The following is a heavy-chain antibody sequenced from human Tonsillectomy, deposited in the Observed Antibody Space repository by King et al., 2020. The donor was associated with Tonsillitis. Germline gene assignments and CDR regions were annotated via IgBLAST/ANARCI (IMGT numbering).Heavy chain of an antibody. Sequence: VQLQESGPGLVKPSETLYLTCNVSGGSISSHSWSWIRQPAGKGLEWLGRMYASGTTNQNPSLKSRVTLSADTSKNQFSLKLNSVTAADTAVYYCARETYYGSGNTRSSHYYWYYYMDVWGKGTTVTVSS. D-gene: IGHD3-10*01. CDR2: MYASGTT. CDR3: ARETYYGSGNTRSSHYYWYYYMDV. CDR1: GGSISSHS. J-gene: IGHJ6*03. V-gene: IGHV4-4*07.